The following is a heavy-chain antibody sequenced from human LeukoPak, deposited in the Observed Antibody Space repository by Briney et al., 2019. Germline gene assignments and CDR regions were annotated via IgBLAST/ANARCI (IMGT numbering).Heavy chain of an antibody. J-gene: IGHJ1*01. V-gene: IGHV4-4*07. CDR1: GGSISSYY. CDR3: ARDIAAAGTPASTEYFQH. D-gene: IGHD6-13*01. Sequence: PSETLSPTCTVSGGSISSYYWSWIRQPAGKGLGWIGRIYTSGSTNYNPSLKSRVTMSVDTSKNQFSLKLSSVTAADTAVYYCARDIAAAGTPASTEYFQHWGQGTLVTVSS. CDR2: IYTSGST.